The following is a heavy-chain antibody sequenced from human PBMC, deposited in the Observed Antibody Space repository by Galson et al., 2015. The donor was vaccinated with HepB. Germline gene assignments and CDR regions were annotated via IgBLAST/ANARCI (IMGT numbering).Heavy chain of an antibody. V-gene: IGHV4-30-4*01. D-gene: IGHD2-15*01. CDR2: IYYSGST. Sequence: LSLTCTVSGGSISSGDYYWSWIRQPPGKGLEWIGYIYYSGSTYYNPFLKSRVTISVDTSKNQFSLKLSSVTAADTAVYYCARGGGYCSGGSCYRNGNGFDYWGQGTLVTVSS. J-gene: IGHJ4*02. CDR1: GGSISSGDYY. CDR3: ARGGGYCSGGSCYRNGNGFDY.